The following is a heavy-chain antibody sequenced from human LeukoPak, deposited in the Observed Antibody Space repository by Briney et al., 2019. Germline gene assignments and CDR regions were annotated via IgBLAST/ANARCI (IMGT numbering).Heavy chain of an antibody. CDR3: AKDHIVYSSSELGIFDY. Sequence: GGSLRLSCAASGFTFSSYAMSWFRQAPGKGLEWVSAISGSGGSTYYADSVKGRFTISRDNSKNTLYLQMNSLRAEDTAVYYCAKDHIVYSSSELGIFDYWGQGTLVTVSS. CDR1: GFTFSSYA. V-gene: IGHV3-23*01. J-gene: IGHJ4*02. CDR2: ISGSGGST. D-gene: IGHD6-6*01.